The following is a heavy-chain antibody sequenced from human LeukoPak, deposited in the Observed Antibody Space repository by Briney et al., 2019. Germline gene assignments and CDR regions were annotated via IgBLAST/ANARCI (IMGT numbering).Heavy chain of an antibody. J-gene: IGHJ4*02. D-gene: IGHD2-2*01. Sequence: GGSLRLSCAASGNYWMHWVRQAPGKGLVWVSHINSDGSWTSYAGSVKGRFTISKDNAKNTVYLQMNNLRAEDTAVYYCVSFYETYWGRGTLVTVSS. V-gene: IGHV3-74*01. CDR2: INSDGSWT. CDR3: VSFYETY. CDR1: GNYW.